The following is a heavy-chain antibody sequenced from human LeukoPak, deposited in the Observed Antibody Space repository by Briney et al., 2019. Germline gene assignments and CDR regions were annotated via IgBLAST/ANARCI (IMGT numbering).Heavy chain of an antibody. Sequence: SETLSLTCTVSGGSISSSSYYWGWIRQPPGRGLEWIGSIYYSGSTYYNPSLKSRVTISVDTSKNQFSLKLNSVTAADTAVYYCVKDSSRLDYWGQGTLVTVSS. CDR1: GGSISSSSYY. CDR2: IYYSGST. CDR3: VKDSSRLDY. J-gene: IGHJ4*02. V-gene: IGHV4-39*01. D-gene: IGHD6-19*01.